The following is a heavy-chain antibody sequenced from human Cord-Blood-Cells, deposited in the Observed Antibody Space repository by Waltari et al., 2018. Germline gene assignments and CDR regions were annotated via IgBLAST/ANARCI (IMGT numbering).Heavy chain of an antibody. CDR3: AREKNWGTFDY. CDR1: GFTFSSYG. D-gene: IGHD7-27*01. V-gene: IGHV3-30*03. Sequence: QVQLVESGGGVVQPGRSLRLSCAASGFTFSSYGMQWVRPAPGKGLDWVAVISYDGSNKYYADSVKGRFTISRDNSKNTLYLQMNSLRAEDTAVYYCAREKNWGTFDYWGQGTLVTVSS. CDR2: ISYDGSNK. J-gene: IGHJ4*02.